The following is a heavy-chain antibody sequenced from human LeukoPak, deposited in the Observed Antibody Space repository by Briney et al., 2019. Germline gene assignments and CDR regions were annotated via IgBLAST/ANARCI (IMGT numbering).Heavy chain of an antibody. V-gene: IGHV3-74*01. CDR2: INSDGSST. CDR1: GFTFSSYW. Sequence: GGSLRLSCAASGFTFSSYWMHWVRQAPGKGLVWVSRINSDGSSTSYADSVKGRFTISRDNAKNTLYLQMNSLRAEDTAVYYCAREAREFHYYYYYGMDVWGRGTTVTVSS. CDR3: AREAREFHYYYYYGMDV. D-gene: IGHD3-10*01. J-gene: IGHJ6*02.